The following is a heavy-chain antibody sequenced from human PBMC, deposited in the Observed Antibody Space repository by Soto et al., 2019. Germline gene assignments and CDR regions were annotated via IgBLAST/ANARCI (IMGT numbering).Heavy chain of an antibody. CDR2: ISYAGSNK. V-gene: IGHV3-30*18. CDR1: GFAFSSFG. D-gene: IGHD6-6*01. J-gene: IGHJ6*03. CDR3: AKYRKLNSSSAYYSDV. Sequence: QVQLVESGGGVVQPGRSLRLSCTASGFAFSSFGMNWVRQAPGQGLEWVAVISYAGSNKHYADSVKGRFTISRDNSKYTLYLQMTSLGAETMAVYYCAKYRKLNSSSAYYSDVWGKGTMVTVSS.